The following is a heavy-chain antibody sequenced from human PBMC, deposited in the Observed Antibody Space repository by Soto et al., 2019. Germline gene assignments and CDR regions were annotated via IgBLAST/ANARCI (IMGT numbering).Heavy chain of an antibody. Sequence: GGSLRLSCAASGFTFSSYGMHWVRQAPGKGLEWVAVISYDVSNKYYADSVKGRFTISRDNSKNTLYLQMNSLRAEDTAVYYCARDSPGRYCSSTSCRNWFDPWGQGTPVTVSS. J-gene: IGHJ5*02. CDR1: GFTFSSYG. CDR3: ARDSPGRYCSSTSCRNWFDP. D-gene: IGHD2-2*01. V-gene: IGHV3-30*03. CDR2: ISYDVSNK.